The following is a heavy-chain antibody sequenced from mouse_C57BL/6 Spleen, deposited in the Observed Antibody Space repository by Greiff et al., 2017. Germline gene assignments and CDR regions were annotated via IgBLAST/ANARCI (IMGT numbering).Heavy chain of an antibody. V-gene: IGHV1-55*01. CDR2: IYPGSGST. J-gene: IGHJ4*01. CDR1: GYTFTSYW. CDR3: ASSTVVAGYYAMDY. Sequence: VQLQQPGAALVKPGASVKMSCKASGYTFTSYWITWVKQRPGQGLEWIGDIYPGSGSTNYNEKFKSKATLTVDTSSSTAYMQLSSLTSEVSAVYYCASSTVVAGYYAMDYWGQGTSVTVSS. D-gene: IGHD1-1*01.